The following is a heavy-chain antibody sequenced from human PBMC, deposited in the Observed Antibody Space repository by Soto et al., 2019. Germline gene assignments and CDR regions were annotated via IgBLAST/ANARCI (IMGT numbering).Heavy chain of an antibody. V-gene: IGHV3-30-3*01. D-gene: IGHD2-21*01. CDR1: GFTFSSYA. CDR2: ISYDGSNK. Sequence: PGGSLRLSCAASGFTFSSYAMHCVRQAPGKGLEWVAVISYDGSNKYYAESVKGRFTISRDNSKKTLYLQMKSLRAEDTAVYYCASDLGVVNATLYAFDIWGQGTMLTVS. CDR3: ASDLGVVNATLYAFDI. J-gene: IGHJ3*02.